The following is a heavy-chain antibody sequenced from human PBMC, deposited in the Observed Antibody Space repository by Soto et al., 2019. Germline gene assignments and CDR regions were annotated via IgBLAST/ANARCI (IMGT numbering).Heavy chain of an antibody. Sequence: GGSLRLSCTASGFTFSRNDMSWVRQAPGKGLEWVSGMSGSDGSKSYIDSVKGRFTISRDNSKSTLFLQMNSLRVEDTAVYYCAKRLQGEFDYWGQGTLVTVSS. D-gene: IGHD3-16*01. CDR3: AKRLQGEFDY. CDR2: MSGSDGSK. J-gene: IGHJ4*02. CDR1: GFTFSRND. V-gene: IGHV3-23*01.